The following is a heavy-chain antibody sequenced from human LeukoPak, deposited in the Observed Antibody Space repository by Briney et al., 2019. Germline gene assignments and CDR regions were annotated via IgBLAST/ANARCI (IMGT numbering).Heavy chain of an antibody. CDR2: IYYSGST. CDR3: ASSTYYYGSGSLQH. D-gene: IGHD3-10*01. V-gene: IGHV4-59*01. Sequence: PSETLSLTCTVSGGSISSYYWSWIRQPPGKGLEWIGYIYYSGSTNYNPSLKSRVTISVDTSKNQFSLKLSSVTAADTAVYYCASSTYYYGSGSLQHWGQGTLVTVSS. CDR1: GGSISSYY. J-gene: IGHJ1*01.